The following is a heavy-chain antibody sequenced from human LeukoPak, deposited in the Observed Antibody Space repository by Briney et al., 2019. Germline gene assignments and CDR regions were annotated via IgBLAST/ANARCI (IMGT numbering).Heavy chain of an antibody. Sequence: SETLSLTCTVSGGSISSYYWSWIRQPPGKGLEWIGYIYYSGSTNYNPSLKSRVTISVDTSKNQFSLKLSSVTAADTAVYYCARLDMVRGLYPIPRWYFDLWGRGTLVTVSS. J-gene: IGHJ2*01. CDR1: GGSISSYY. CDR3: ARLDMVRGLYPIPRWYFDL. CDR2: IYYSGST. V-gene: IGHV4-59*08. D-gene: IGHD3-10*01.